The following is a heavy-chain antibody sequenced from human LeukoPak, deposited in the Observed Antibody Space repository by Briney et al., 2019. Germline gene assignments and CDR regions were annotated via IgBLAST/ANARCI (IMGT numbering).Heavy chain of an antibody. V-gene: IGHV4-34*01. CDR3: ARDGSRWLQTRLDY. CDR2: INHSGGT. J-gene: IGHJ4*02. CDR1: GGSFSGYY. D-gene: IGHD5-24*01. Sequence: SETLSLTCAVYGGSFSGYYWSWIRQPPGKGLEWIGEINHSGGTKYNPSLKSRVTVSVDTYKNQFSLKLSSVTAADTAVYYCARDGSRWLQTRLDYWGQGTLVTVSS.